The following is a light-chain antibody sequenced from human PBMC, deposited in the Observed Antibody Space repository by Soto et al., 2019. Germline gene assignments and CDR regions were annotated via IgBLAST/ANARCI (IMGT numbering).Light chain of an antibody. J-gene: IGKJ1*01. V-gene: IGKV1-5*01. Sequence: DIQMTQSPSTLSASGGDRVTISCRASQSIRIWLAWYQQKSGKAPKLLIYDASKLESGVPSRFSGSGSGTQFTLTIRNLQPDDIATYYCQEYNSWWTFGQGTKVDIK. CDR1: QSIRIW. CDR3: QEYNSWWT. CDR2: DAS.